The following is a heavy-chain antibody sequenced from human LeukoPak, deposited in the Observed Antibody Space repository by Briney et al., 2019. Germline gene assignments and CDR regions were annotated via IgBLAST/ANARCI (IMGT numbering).Heavy chain of an antibody. V-gene: IGHV3-49*04. CDR2: IRKLAYGGTI. CDR1: GLSFAHNA. CDR3: IREFYFDY. J-gene: IGHJ4*02. Sequence: PGQSLRLSCTPSGLSFAHNAMRWARQAPGKGPEWVGFIRKLAYGGTIEYAASVKGRFTISRDDSKSIVYLQMNSLRTEDTAVYYCIREFYFDYWGQGTLVTVSS.